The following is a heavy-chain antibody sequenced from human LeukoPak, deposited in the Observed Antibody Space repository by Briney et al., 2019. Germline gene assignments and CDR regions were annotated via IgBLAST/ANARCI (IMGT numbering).Heavy chain of an antibody. CDR3: ARRISVYCSSTSCYYGAFDI. CDR1: GGSISSYY. V-gene: IGHV4-59*12. Sequence: SETLSLTCTVSGGSISSYYWSWIRQPPGKGLEWIGYIYYSGSTNYNPSLKSRVTISVDTSRNQFSLKLSSVTAADTAVYYCARRISVYCSSTSCYYGAFDIWGQGTMVTVSS. D-gene: IGHD2-2*01. J-gene: IGHJ3*02. CDR2: IYYSGST.